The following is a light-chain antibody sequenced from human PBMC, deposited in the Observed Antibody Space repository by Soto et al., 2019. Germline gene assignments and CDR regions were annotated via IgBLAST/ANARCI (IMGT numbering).Light chain of an antibody. CDR2: DAS. Sequence: VLTQSPATLSLSPGERATLSCRASQGVSNHLVWYQQKPGQAPRLLIYDASNRATGIPARFSGSGSGTDFTLTISSLEPEDFAVYYCQQRSNWPTFGGGTKVDIK. CDR3: QQRSNWPT. V-gene: IGKV3-11*01. J-gene: IGKJ4*01. CDR1: QGVSNH.